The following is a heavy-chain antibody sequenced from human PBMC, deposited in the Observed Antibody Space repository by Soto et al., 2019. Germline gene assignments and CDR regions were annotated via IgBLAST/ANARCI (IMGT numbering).Heavy chain of an antibody. CDR2: ISDSGGRT. J-gene: IGHJ4*02. V-gene: IGHV3-23*01. Sequence: GGSLRLSCAASGFTFNTYAMSWVRQAPGKGLEWVSAISDSGGRTYYADSVKGRFTISRDNAKNSLYLQMNSLRAEDTAVYYCARVEYYYDSSGYYKPYFDYWGQGTLVTVSS. CDR3: ARVEYYYDSSGYYKPYFDY. CDR1: GFTFNTYA. D-gene: IGHD3-22*01.